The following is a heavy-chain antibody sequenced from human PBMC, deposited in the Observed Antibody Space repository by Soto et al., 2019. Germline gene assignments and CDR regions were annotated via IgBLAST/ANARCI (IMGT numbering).Heavy chain of an antibody. CDR3: AKDNSPYSGYNSFDY. CDR1: GFTFSSYV. V-gene: IGHV3-23*01. Sequence: EVRLLESGGGLIQPGGSRRLSCAASGFTFSSYVMSWVRQAPGTGLEWVSGISGSGTNTYYADSVKGRFTISRDNSKNTLYLQMTSLRAEDTAEYYCAKDNSPYSGYNSFDYWGEGTLVTVSS. D-gene: IGHD5-12*01. J-gene: IGHJ4*02. CDR2: ISGSGTNT.